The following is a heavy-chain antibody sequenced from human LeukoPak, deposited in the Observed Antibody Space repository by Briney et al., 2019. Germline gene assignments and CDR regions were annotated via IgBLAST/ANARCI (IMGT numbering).Heavy chain of an antibody. CDR1: GNSVSSNSAA. J-gene: IGHJ3*02. D-gene: IGHD3-10*01. CDR3: ARAGETGRDAFDI. Sequence: SQTLSLTCAISGNSVSSNSAAWNWIRQSPSRGLEWLGRTYYRSKWYNDYAVPVKSRITINPDTSKNQFSLQLNSVTPEDMAVYYCARAGETGRDAFDIWGQGTVVTVSS. V-gene: IGHV6-1*01. CDR2: TYYRSKWYN.